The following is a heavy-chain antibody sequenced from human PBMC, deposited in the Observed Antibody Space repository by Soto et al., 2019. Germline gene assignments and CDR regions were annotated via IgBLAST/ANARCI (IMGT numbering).Heavy chain of an antibody. J-gene: IGHJ6*02. V-gene: IGHV3-43*01. CDR2: ISWDGGST. Sequence: GGSLRLSCAASGFTCVDYTMHWVRQAPGKGLEWVSLISWDGGSTYYADSVKGRFTISRDNSKNSLYLQMNSLRTEDTALYYCAKDMGYDFWSGYTPRREGPGMDVWGQGTTVTVSS. CDR3: AKDMGYDFWSGYTPRREGPGMDV. CDR1: GFTCVDYT. D-gene: IGHD3-3*01.